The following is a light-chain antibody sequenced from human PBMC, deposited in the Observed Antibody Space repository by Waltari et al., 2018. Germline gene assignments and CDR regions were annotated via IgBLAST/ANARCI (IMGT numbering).Light chain of an antibody. J-gene: IGKJ4*01. CDR3: QQRYNWPTLT. CDR2: DAS. V-gene: IGKV3-11*01. Sequence: EIVLTQSPATLSLSPGERATLSCRASQSVGSALAWYQQKPGQPPRLLIYDASNRATGIPARFSGSGSGTDFTLTISSLEPEDFAVYYCQQRYNWPTLTFGGGTRVEIK. CDR1: QSVGSA.